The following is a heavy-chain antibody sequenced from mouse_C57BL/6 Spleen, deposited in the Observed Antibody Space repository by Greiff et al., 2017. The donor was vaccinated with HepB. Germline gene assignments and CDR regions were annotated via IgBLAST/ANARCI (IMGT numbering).Heavy chain of an antibody. V-gene: IGHV2-2*01. Sequence: VHLVESGPGLVQPSQSLSITCTVSGFSLTSYGVHWVRQSPGKGLEWLGVIWSGGSTDYNAAFISRLSISKDNSQSQVFFKKNSLQADDTAIYYCARKGANSGYFDYWGQGTTLTVSS. CDR3: ARKGANSGYFDY. D-gene: IGHD3-1*01. J-gene: IGHJ2*01. CDR2: IWSGGST. CDR1: GFSLTSYG.